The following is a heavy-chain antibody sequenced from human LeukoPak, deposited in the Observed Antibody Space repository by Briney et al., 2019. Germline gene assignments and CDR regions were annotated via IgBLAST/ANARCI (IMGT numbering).Heavy chain of an antibody. D-gene: IGHD1-26*01. J-gene: IGHJ3*02. CDR2: INPNSGGT. CDR3: ARDRPWVGATPSYPIDAFDI. CDR1: GYTFTGYY. Sequence: ASVKVSCKASGYTFTGYYMHWVRQAPGQGLEWMGWINPNSGGTNYAQKFQGRVTMTRDTSISTAYMELSRLRSDDTAVYYCARDRPWVGATPSYPIDAFDIWGQGTMVTVSS. V-gene: IGHV1-2*02.